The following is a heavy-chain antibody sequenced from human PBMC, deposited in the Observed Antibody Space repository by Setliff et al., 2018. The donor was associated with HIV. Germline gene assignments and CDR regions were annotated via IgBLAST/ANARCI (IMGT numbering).Heavy chain of an antibody. D-gene: IGHD1-26*01. CDR3: ARRSIVGSTRGYYYYALDV. CDR1: GDSINKYY. J-gene: IGHJ6*02. V-gene: IGHV4-4*09. Sequence: PSETLSLTCTVSGDSINKYYWSWIRQPPGKGLEWIGFIYISGSTMCNPSLKSRVTMSLDTSKNQVSLKLTSVTAADTAVYYCARRSIVGSTRGYYYYALDVWSQGTTVTVSS. CDR2: IYISGST.